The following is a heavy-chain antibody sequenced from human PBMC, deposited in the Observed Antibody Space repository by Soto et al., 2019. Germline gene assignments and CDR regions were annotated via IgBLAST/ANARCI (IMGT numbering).Heavy chain of an antibody. J-gene: IGHJ5*02. CDR1: GGSIIRGDYY. V-gene: IGHV4-30-4*01. Sequence: PSETLSLTCTVSGGSIIRGDYYWSWIRQPPGKGLEWIGYIYYSGSTYYNPSLKSRVTISVDTSKNQFSLKLSSVTAADTAVYYCARDFLWYCSSTSCPRGWFDPWGQGTLVTVSS. CDR2: IYYSGST. CDR3: ARDFLWYCSSTSCPRGWFDP. D-gene: IGHD2-2*01.